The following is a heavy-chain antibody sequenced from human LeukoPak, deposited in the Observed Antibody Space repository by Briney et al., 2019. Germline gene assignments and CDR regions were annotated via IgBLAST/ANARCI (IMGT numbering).Heavy chain of an antibody. V-gene: IGHV3-74*01. Sequence: PGGSLRLSCAASGFTFSSYWMHWVRQAPGKGLVWVSRINSDGSSTSYADSVEGRFTISRDSAKNTLYLEMNSLRAEDTAVYYCARYNWNPAPFDYWGQGTLVTVSS. J-gene: IGHJ4*02. CDR1: GFTFSSYW. CDR2: INSDGSST. CDR3: ARYNWNPAPFDY. D-gene: IGHD1-20*01.